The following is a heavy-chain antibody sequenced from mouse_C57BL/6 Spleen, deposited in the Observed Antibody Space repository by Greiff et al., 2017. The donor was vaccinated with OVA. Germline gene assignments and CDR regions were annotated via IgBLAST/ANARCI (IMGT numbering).Heavy chain of an antibody. D-gene: IGHD1-1*01. J-gene: IGHJ2*01. CDR2: ISYDGSN. Sequence: DVQLQESGPGLVKPSQSLSLTCSVTGYSITSGYYWNWIRQFPGNKLEWMGYISYDGSNNYNPSLKNRISITRDTSKNQFFLKLNSVTTEDTATYYCARGDYGRGYFDYWGQGTTLTVSS. V-gene: IGHV3-6*01. CDR1: GYSITSGYY. CDR3: ARGDYGRGYFDY.